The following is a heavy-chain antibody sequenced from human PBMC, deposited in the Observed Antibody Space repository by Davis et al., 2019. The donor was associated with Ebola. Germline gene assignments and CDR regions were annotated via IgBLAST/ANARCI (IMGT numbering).Heavy chain of an antibody. D-gene: IGHD3-10*01. V-gene: IGHV3-69-1*01. Sequence: GGSLRLSCAASGFTFSSFAMHRVRQAPGKGLEWVSTYGTSADTYYADSVKGRFTISRDNAKNSLYLQMNSLRAEDTAVYYCARDGGRPYYYAMDVWGQGTTVTVSS. CDR1: GFTFSSFA. J-gene: IGHJ6*02. CDR2: YGTSADT. CDR3: ARDGGRPYYYAMDV.